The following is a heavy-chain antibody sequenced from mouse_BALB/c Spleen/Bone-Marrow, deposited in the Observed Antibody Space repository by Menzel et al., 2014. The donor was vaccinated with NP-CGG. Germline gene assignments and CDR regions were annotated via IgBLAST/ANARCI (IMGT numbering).Heavy chain of an antibody. D-gene: IGHD2-3*01. J-gene: IGHJ4*01. CDR1: GFTFSSYT. CDR2: ISSGGSYT. V-gene: IGHV5-6-4*01. Sequence: DVMLVESGGGLVKPGGSLKLSCAASGFTFSSYTMSWVRRTPEKRLEWVATISSGGSYTYYPDSVKGRFTISRDNAKNTLYLQMSSLKSEDTAMYYCTRDLYDGYYYYAMDYWGQGTSVTVFS. CDR3: TRDLYDGYYYYAMDY.